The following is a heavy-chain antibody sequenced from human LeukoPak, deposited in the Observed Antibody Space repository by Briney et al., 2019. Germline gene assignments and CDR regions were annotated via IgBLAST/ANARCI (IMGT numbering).Heavy chain of an antibody. V-gene: IGHV1-18*01. CDR3: GRNKPQLSNDY. J-gene: IGHJ4*02. D-gene: IGHD5-18*01. CDR2: ISAYNSNT. CDR1: GYTFTSYS. Sequence: GPSAKLSCKASGYTFTSYSIIWVRQAPGQGLEWMGWISAYNSNTNYAQKLQGRVNMNTDTSTSTANMELRSLRSDDTAVYYCGRNKPQLSNDYWGQGTLVTVSS.